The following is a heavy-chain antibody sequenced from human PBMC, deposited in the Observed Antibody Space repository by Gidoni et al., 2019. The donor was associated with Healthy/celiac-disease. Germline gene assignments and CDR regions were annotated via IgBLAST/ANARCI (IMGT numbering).Heavy chain of an antibody. D-gene: IGHD6-6*01. CDR1: GGSFSGYY. CDR2: INNSGST. J-gene: IGHJ6*02. Sequence: QVKLQPWGAGLLTPAETLSLTGAVYGGSFSGYYCNWIRQTPGKGLEWIGEINNSGSTNYNPSLKRRVTISVDTSKNQFSLKLSSVTAADPAVYYCASARIAARPYNWTDGAQGGWFMDVWGQGTTLTVSS. V-gene: IGHV4-34*01. CDR3: ASARIAARPYNWTDGAQGGWFMDV.